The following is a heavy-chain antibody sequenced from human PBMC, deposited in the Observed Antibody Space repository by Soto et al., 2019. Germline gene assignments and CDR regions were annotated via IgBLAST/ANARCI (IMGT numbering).Heavy chain of an antibody. CDR2: ISGSGSST. CDR3: AKSRDIAARLYYYYGMDV. D-gene: IGHD6-6*01. Sequence: GGSLRLSCAASGFTFSSYAMSWVRQAPGKGLEWVSAISGSGSSTYYADSVKGRFTTSRDNSKNTLYLQMNSLRAEDTAVYYGAKSRDIAARLYYYYGMDVWGQGPTVTV. CDR1: GFTFSSYA. J-gene: IGHJ6*01. V-gene: IGHV3-23*01.